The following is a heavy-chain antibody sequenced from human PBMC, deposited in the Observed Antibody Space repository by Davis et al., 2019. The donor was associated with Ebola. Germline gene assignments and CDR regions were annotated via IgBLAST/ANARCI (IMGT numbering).Heavy chain of an antibody. CDR1: GYTFTSYG. Sequence: SVTVSCMASGYTFTSYGISWVRQAPGQGLEWMGWISAYNGNTNYEQKLQGRVTMTTDTSTSTAYMELRSLRSDDTAVYYCARDMGKVQEANWFDPWGQGTLVTVSS. CDR3: ARDMGKVQEANWFDP. D-gene: IGHD3-10*01. CDR2: ISAYNGNT. V-gene: IGHV1-18*01. J-gene: IGHJ5*02.